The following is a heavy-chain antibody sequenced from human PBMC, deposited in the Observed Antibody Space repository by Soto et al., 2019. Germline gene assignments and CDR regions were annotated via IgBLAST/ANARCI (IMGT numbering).Heavy chain of an antibody. Sequence: EVQLVESGGGLVKPGGSLRLSCAASGFTFSYFYMNWVRQAPGKGLEWVSSIRSSSDYKYYADSVKGRFTISRDNAKNSLYLQMSSLRAEDTAVYYCVRVSLDGYPDSWGQGTLVTVSP. CDR1: GFTFSYFY. J-gene: IGHJ5*01. CDR2: IRSSSDYK. D-gene: IGHD6-25*01. CDR3: VRVSLDGYPDS. V-gene: IGHV3-21*01.